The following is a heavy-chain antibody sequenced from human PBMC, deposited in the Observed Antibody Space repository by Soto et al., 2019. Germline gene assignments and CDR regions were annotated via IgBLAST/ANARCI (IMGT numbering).Heavy chain of an antibody. Sequence: EVQLLESGGGLVQPGGSLRLSCAASGFTFSSYAMSWVRQAPGKGLEWVSAISGSGGSTYYADSVKGRFTISRDNSKNTLYLQMNSLRAEDTAVYYCATIFRAKYCGGDCYPTDYWGQGTLVTVSS. J-gene: IGHJ4*02. CDR2: ISGSGGST. CDR3: ATIFRAKYCGGDCYPTDY. CDR1: GFTFSSYA. D-gene: IGHD2-21*02. V-gene: IGHV3-23*01.